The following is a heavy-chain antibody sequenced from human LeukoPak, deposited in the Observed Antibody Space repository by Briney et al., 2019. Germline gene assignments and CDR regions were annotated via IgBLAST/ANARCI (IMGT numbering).Heavy chain of an antibody. J-gene: IGHJ4*02. CDR2: INPNSGGT. Sequence: ASVTVSCTASGYTFTGYYMHWVRQAPGQGLEWMGWINPNSGGTNYAQKFQGWVTMTRDTSISTAYMELSRLRSDDTAVYYCAFTSSSWYDLEYWGQGTLVTVSS. V-gene: IGHV1-2*04. CDR1: GYTFTGYY. D-gene: IGHD6-13*01. CDR3: AFTSSSWYDLEY.